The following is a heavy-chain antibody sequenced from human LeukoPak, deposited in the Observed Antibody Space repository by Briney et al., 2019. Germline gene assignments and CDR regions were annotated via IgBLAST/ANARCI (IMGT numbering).Heavy chain of an antibody. CDR2: ISAYNGNT. D-gene: IGHD1-26*01. V-gene: IGHV1-18*01. J-gene: IGHJ4*02. CDR1: GYTFTSYG. CDR3: AREIVGANHFDY. Sequence: ASVKVSCKASGYTFTSYGISWVRQAPGQGLEWMGWISAYNGNTNYAQKLQGRVTMTTDTSTSTAYMEVRSLRSDDTPVYYCAREIVGANHFDYWGQGTLVTVSS.